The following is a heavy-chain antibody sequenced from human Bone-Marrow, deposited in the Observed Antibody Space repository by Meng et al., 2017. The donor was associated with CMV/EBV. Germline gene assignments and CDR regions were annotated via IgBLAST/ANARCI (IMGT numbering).Heavy chain of an antibody. J-gene: IGHJ4*02. CDR2: ISGDAGIT. CDR1: GFTFSNYA. V-gene: IGHV3-23*01. D-gene: IGHD1-26*01. Sequence: GVSLKISCAASGFTFSNYAMTWVRQAPGKGLEWVSLISGDAGITYYANSLKGRFIISRDNSKNTLYLQMNSLRAEDTAVYYCARDRWELLQPFDYLGQGTLVTVSS. CDR3: ARDRWELLQPFDY.